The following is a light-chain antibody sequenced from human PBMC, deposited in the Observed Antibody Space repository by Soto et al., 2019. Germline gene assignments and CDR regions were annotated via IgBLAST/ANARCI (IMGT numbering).Light chain of an antibody. J-gene: IGLJ1*01. V-gene: IGLV2-14*03. CDR2: EVS. CDR1: SSDVGAYDY. Sequence: QSVLTQPASVSGSPGQSITISCTGTSSDVGAYDYVSWYQQHPDKAPKIMIYEVSYRPSGVSNRFSGSKSVNTATMNISGLQAEDEADYYCSSYTTSSTRVFGTGTKVTVL. CDR3: SSYTTSSTRV.